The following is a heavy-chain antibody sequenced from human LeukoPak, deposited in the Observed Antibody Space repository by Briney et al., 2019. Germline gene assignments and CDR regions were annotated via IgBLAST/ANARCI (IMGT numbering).Heavy chain of an antibody. CDR3: ARHPEYYDILTGFRYYFDY. J-gene: IGHJ4*02. CDR2: IYYSGST. V-gene: IGHV4-59*01. Sequence: PSETLSLTCIVSGGSISSYYWSWIRQPPGKDLEWIGYIYYSGSTNYNPSLKSRVTISVDTSRKQFSLKLSSVTAADTAVYYCARHPEYYDILTGFRYYFDYWGQGTLVTVSS. D-gene: IGHD3-9*01. CDR1: GGSISSYY.